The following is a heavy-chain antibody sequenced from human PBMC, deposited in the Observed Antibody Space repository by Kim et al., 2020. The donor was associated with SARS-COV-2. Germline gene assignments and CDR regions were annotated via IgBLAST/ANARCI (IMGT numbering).Heavy chain of an antibody. J-gene: IGHJ5*02. V-gene: IGHV1-69*02. D-gene: IGHD1-26*01. Sequence: SVKVSCKASGGTFSSYTISWVRQAPGQGLEWMGRIIPILGIANYAQKFQGRVTITADKSTSTAYMELSSLRSEDTAVYYCASSAQEWELLPTWFDPWGQGTLVTVSS. CDR2: IIPILGIA. CDR1: GGTFSSYT. CDR3: ASSAQEWELLPTWFDP.